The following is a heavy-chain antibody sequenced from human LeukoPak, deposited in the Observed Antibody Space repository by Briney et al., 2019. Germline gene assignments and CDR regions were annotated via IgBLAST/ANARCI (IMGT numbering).Heavy chain of an antibody. Sequence: PGGSLSLSCAASGFTFSSYWMSWVRQAAGKGLEWVANIKQDGSEKYYGDFVKGRFTISRDNAKTSLYLQMNSLRAKDTAVYYCAVDLRSSGLVSWGQGNLVTVSS. CDR3: AVDLRSSGLVS. CDR2: IKQDGSEK. J-gene: IGHJ4*02. CDR1: GFTFSSYW. V-gene: IGHV3-7*01. D-gene: IGHD1-26*01.